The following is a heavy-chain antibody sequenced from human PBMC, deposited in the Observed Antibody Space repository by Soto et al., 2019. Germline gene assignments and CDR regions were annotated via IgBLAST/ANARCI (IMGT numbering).Heavy chain of an antibody. Sequence: GGSLRLSCAASGFTFSSYAMSWVRQAPGKGLEWVSAISGSGGSTYYADSVKGRFTISRDNSKNTLYLQMNSLRAEDTAVYYCAKAQHYYDSSGYSPLGYWGQGTLVTVSS. CDR1: GFTFSSYA. J-gene: IGHJ4*02. V-gene: IGHV3-23*01. CDR3: AKAQHYYDSSGYSPLGY. D-gene: IGHD3-22*01. CDR2: ISGSGGST.